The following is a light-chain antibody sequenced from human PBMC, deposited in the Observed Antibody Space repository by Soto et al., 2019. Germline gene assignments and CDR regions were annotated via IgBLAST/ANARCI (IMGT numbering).Light chain of an antibody. CDR1: QSFSSSY. J-gene: IGKJ5*01. V-gene: IGKV3-20*01. Sequence: EIVLTQSPGTLSLSPGERATLSCRASQSFSSSYLAWYQQKPGQAPRLLIYGASSRATGIPDRFSGSASGTDFALTISRLEPEDFAVYYCQQYGSSPPITFGQGTRLEIK. CDR2: GAS. CDR3: QQYGSSPPIT.